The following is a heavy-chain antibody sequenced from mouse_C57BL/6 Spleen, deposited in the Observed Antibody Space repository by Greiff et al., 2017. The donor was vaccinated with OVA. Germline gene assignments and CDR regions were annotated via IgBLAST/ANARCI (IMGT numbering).Heavy chain of an antibody. V-gene: IGHV1-69*01. Sequence: QVQLQQPGAELVKPGASVKMSCKASGYTFTSYWITWVKQRPGQGLEWIGEIDPSDSYTNYNQKFKGKSTLTVDKSSSTAYMQLSSLTSEDSAVYYCARYYYGSSYDNYAMDYWGQGTSVTVSS. CDR1: GYTFTSYW. J-gene: IGHJ4*01. CDR3: ARYYYGSSYDNYAMDY. D-gene: IGHD1-1*01. CDR2: IDPSDSYT.